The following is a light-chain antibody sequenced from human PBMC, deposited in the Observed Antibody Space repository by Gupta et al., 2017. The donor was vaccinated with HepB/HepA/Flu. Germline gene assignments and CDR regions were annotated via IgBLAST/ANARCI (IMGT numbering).Light chain of an antibody. J-gene: IGKJ1*01. CDR2: DAS. CDR3: QQDKSYPQT. Sequence: DIQMTDSPSSLSAYAGDRVTITCRASQDIRKCLDWFQQKPGKAPKCLIYDASSGQSGVPSKFSGSGSGTDFTLTINSLQPEDFATYYCQQDKSYPQTFGQGTKVEIK. CDR1: QDIRKC. V-gene: IGKV1-16*02.